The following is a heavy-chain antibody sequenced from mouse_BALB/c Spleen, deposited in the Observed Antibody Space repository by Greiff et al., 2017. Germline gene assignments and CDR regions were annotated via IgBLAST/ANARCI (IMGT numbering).Heavy chain of an antibody. D-gene: IGHD2-1*01. J-gene: IGHJ3*01. Sequence: EVKVEESGPGLVKPSQSLSLTCSVTGYSITSGYYWNWIRQFPGNKLEWMGYISYDGSNNYNPSLKNRISITRDTSKNQFFLKLNSVTTEDTATYYCARDYGSPWFAYWGQGTLVTVSA. CDR2: ISYDGSN. CDR3: ARDYGSPWFAY. CDR1: GYSITSGYY. V-gene: IGHV3-6*02.